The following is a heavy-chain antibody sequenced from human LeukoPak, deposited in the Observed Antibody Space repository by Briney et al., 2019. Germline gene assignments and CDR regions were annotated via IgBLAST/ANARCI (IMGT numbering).Heavy chain of an antibody. Sequence: GGSLRLSCAASGFTFSSYSMNWVRQAPGKGLEWVSYISSSSSTIYYADSVKGRFTISRDNAKNSLYLQMNSLRAEDTAVYYCARVGLSTRYYYYYYMDVWGKGTTVTVSS. J-gene: IGHJ6*03. V-gene: IGHV3-48*01. CDR3: ARVGLSTRYYYYYYMDV. CDR1: GFTFSSYS. D-gene: IGHD2/OR15-2a*01. CDR2: ISSSSSTI.